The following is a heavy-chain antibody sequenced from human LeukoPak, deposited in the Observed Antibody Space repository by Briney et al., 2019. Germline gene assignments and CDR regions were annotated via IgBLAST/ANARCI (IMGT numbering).Heavy chain of an antibody. D-gene: IGHD3-22*01. CDR1: GCTFTSYY. V-gene: IGHV1-46*01. Sequence: ASVKVSCKASGCTFTSYYMHWVRQAPGQGLEWMGIINPSGGSTSYAQKFQGRVTMTRDTSTSTVYMELSSLRSEDTAVYYCARLTYYYDSSGLYFDYWGQGTLVTVSS. CDR3: ARLTYYYDSSGLYFDY. CDR2: INPSGGST. J-gene: IGHJ4*02.